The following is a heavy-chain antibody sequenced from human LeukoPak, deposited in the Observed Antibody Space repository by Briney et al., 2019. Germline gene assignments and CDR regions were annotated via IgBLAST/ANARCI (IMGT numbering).Heavy chain of an antibody. CDR1: GFTVSCNY. V-gene: IGHV3-53*01. J-gene: IGHJ4*02. D-gene: IGHD1-26*01. CDR2: IYSGGST. CDR3: ARGGAAYYPVY. Sequence: GSLRLSCAASGFTVSCNYMSWVRQAPGKGLGWVSVIYSGGSTYYADSVKGGFTISRENSKNTLYLQMNSLRAEDTAVYFCARGGAAYYPVYWGQGTLVTVSS.